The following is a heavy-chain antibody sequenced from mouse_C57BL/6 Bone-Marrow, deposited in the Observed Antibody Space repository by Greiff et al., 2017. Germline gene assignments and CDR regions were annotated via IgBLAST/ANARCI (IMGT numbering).Heavy chain of an antibody. D-gene: IGHD2-2*01. CDR3: ALVKGGNYFDY. CDR1: GYTFTDYN. CDR2: INPNNGGT. V-gene: IGHV1-22*01. J-gene: IGHJ2*01. Sequence: VQLQQSGPELVKPGASVKMSCKASGYTFTDYNMHWVKQSHGKSLEWIGYINPNNGGTSYNQKFKGKATLTVNKSSSTAYMELRSLTSEDSAVYYCALVKGGNYFDYWGQGTTLTVSS.